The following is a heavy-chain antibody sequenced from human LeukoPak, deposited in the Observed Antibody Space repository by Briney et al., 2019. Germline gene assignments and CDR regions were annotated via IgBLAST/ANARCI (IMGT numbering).Heavy chain of an antibody. Sequence: ASVKASCKASGYTFTSYYMHWVRQAPGQGLEWMGIINPSGGSTSYAQKFQGRVTMTRDTSTSTVYMELSSLRSEDTAVYYCARDRYCSSTSCYNDYFDYWGQGTLVTVSS. CDR1: GYTFTSYY. V-gene: IGHV1-46*01. CDR3: ARDRYCSSTSCYNDYFDY. D-gene: IGHD2-2*02. CDR2: INPSGGST. J-gene: IGHJ4*02.